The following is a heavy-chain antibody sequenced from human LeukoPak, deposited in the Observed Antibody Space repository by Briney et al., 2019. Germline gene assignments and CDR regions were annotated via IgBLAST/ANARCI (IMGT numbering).Heavy chain of an antibody. CDR1: GGSISSSSYY. CDR3: ARFDYYDSSGYEGELVY. V-gene: IGHV4-39*01. CDR2: IYYSGST. D-gene: IGHD3-22*01. Sequence: PSETLSLTCTVSGGSISSSSYYWGWIRQPPGKGLEWIGSIYYSGSTYYNPSLKSRVTISVDTSKNQFSLKLSSVTAADTAVYYCARFDYYDSSGYEGELVYWGQGTLVTVSS. J-gene: IGHJ4*02.